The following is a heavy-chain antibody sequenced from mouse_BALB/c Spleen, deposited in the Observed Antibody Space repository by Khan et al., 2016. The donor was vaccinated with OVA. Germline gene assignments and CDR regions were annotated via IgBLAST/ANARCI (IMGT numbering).Heavy chain of an antibody. CDR2: IDPSDSET. Sequence: QVQLQQSGAELVRPGASVKLSCKASGYTFTSYWMNWVKQRPGQGLEWIGMIDPSDSETHYNQMFKDKATLTVDKSSSTAYMHLSSLTSEDSAVYYCARREKYGYDPSGFAYWGQGTLVTVSA. J-gene: IGHJ3*01. D-gene: IGHD2-2*01. CDR1: GYTFTSYW. V-gene: IGHV1-61*01. CDR3: ARREKYGYDPSGFAY.